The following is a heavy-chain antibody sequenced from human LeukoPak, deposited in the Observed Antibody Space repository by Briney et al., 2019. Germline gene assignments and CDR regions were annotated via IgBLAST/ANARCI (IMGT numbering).Heavy chain of an antibody. D-gene: IGHD3-22*01. J-gene: IGHJ6*03. CDR3: ARDRYDSSGYYYVPGYYYYYMDV. CDR2: IYYSGST. Sequence: PSETLSLTCTVSGGSISSYYWSWIRQPPGKGLEWIGYIYYSGSTNYNPSLKSRVTISVDTSKNQFSLKLSSVTAAGTAVYYCARDRYDSSGYYYVPGYYYYYMDVWGKGTTVTVSS. V-gene: IGHV4-59*01. CDR1: GGSISSYY.